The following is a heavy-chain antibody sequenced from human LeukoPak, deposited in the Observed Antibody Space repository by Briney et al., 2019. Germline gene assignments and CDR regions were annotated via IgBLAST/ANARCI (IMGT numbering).Heavy chain of an antibody. CDR2: IYYSGST. Sequence: SQTLSLTCTVSGGSISSGAYCWSWIRQPPGKGLEWIGYIYYSGSTYYNPSLKSRVTISVDTSKNQFSLKLSSVTAADTAVYYCARSINYYDSSGSGWDFDYWGQGTLVTVSS. CDR1: GGSISSGAYC. CDR3: ARSINYYDSSGSGWDFDY. V-gene: IGHV4-30-4*01. D-gene: IGHD3-22*01. J-gene: IGHJ4*02.